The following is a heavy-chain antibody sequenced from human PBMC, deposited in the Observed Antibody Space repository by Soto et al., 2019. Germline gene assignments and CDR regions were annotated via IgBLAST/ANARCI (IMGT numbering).Heavy chain of an antibody. V-gene: IGHV4-31*11. CDR1: RGSISSSGYS. D-gene: IGHD2-8*01. CDR3: ATKARRRMGALDI. Sequence: LTRAVPRGSISSSGYSWSWIRQHPGKSLECIGYIDCSGSTYYSPSLKSRVSISVDTSKSQFSLKLSSVTAADTAVYYCATKARRRMGALDIPGQPPMGTVSS. CDR2: IDCSGST. J-gene: IGHJ3*02.